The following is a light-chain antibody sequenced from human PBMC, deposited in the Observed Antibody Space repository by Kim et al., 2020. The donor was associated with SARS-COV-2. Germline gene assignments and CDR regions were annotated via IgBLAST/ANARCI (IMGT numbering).Light chain of an antibody. J-gene: IGLJ3*02. CDR2: YDS. CDR3: QVWDSSSDHRV. V-gene: IGLV3-21*04. Sequence: PGNTVRITCGGNNIGSKSVLWYQQKPGQAPVLVIYYDSDRPSGIPERFSGSNSGNTATLTISRVEAGDEADYYCQVWDSSSDHRVFGGGTKLTVL. CDR1: NIGSKS.